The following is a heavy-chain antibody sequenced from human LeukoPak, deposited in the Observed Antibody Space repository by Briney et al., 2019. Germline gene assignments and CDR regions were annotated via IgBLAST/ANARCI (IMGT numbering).Heavy chain of an antibody. J-gene: IGHJ4*02. CDR3: ARAFSSSSFYFNY. CDR2: IYHSGST. CDR1: GDSISTYY. V-gene: IGHV4-59*01. Sequence: SETLSLTCTVSGDSISTYYWNWIRQPPGKGLEWIGYIYHSGSTNYNPSLKSRVTISVDTSKNQFSLKLSSVTAADTAMYYCARAFSSSSFYFNYWGQGTLVTVSS. D-gene: IGHD6-6*01.